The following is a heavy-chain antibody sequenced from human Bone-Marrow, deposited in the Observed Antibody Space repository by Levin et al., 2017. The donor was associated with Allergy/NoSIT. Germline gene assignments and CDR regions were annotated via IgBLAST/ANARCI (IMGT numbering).Heavy chain of an antibody. V-gene: IGHV3-48*03. CDR2: ISSSGSTK. J-gene: IGHJ2*01. Sequence: SCAASGFSFSDYEMNWVRQAPGKGLEWISHISSSGSTKYYADSVKGRFTISTKNSLYLQMNSLRADDTAIYYCARDKRSGGVTPDWYFDLWGRGTLVIVSS. D-gene: IGHD2-15*01. CDR3: ARDKRSGGVTPDWYFDL. CDR1: GFSFSDYE.